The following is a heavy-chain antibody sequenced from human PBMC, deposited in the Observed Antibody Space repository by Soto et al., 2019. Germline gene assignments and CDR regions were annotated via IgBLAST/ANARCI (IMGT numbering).Heavy chain of an antibody. Sequence: SETLSLTCAVSGGSISSGGYSWSWIRQPPGKGLEWIGYIHHSGNTYYNPSLKSRVSISVDRSKNQFSLKLSSVTAADTAVYYCAKVPSPWGQGTLVTVSS. CDR2: IHHSGNT. V-gene: IGHV4-30-2*01. J-gene: IGHJ5*02. CDR3: AKVPSP. CDR1: GGSISSGGYS.